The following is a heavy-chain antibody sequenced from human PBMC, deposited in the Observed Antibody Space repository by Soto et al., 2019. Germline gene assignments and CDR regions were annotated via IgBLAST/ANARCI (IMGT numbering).Heavy chain of an antibody. CDR2: VYHSGIT. CDR1: GFTSTYY. J-gene: IGHJ6*02. CDR3: ARLRGSHFDMDV. Sequence: SSETLSLTCVVSGFTSTYYWGWMRQPPGKGLEWIGSVYHSGITYYNPSLKGRVAISIDRSNSQFSLRLNSVTGADTAMYYCARLRGSHFDMDVWGQGTTVTVSS. V-gene: IGHV4-38-2*01.